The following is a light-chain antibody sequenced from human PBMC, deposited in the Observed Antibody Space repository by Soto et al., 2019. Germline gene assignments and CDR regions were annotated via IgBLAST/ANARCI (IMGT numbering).Light chain of an antibody. V-gene: IGKV3-20*01. CDR1: QSVSNNY. Sequence: EIVLTQSPGTLSLSPGERATLSCRASQSVSNNYLAWYQQKPGQAPRLLIYGASSRATGIPDRFSGSGSATDFTLTISRLEPEDFAIYYCQQYENTPRTFGQGTKVDIK. CDR3: QQYENTPRT. J-gene: IGKJ1*01. CDR2: GAS.